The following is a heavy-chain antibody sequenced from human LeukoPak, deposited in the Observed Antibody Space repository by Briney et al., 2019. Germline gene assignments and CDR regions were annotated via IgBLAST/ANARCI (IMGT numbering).Heavy chain of an antibody. Sequence: SETLSLTCIVSGGSMSTYYWNWIRQPPGKGLEWIGDIYYSGSTNYNPSLKSRVTISVDTSKNQFSLNLSSVTAADTALYYCARKYSSSWYDWFDPWGQGTLVIVSS. CDR1: GGSMSTYY. CDR2: IYYSGST. J-gene: IGHJ5*02. V-gene: IGHV4-59*08. D-gene: IGHD6-13*01. CDR3: ARKYSSSWYDWFDP.